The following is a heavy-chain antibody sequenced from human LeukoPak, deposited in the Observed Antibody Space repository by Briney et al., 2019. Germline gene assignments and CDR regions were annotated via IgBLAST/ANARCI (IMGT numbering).Heavy chain of an antibody. V-gene: IGHV1-2*06. CDR1: GYTFTGYY. Sequence: ASVKVSCKASGYTFTGYYMHWVRQAPGQGLEWMGRINPNSGGTNYAQKFQGRVTMTRDTSISTAYMELSRLRSDDTAVYYCARVRRILYSSSWYYFGYWGQGTLVTVSS. D-gene: IGHD6-13*01. J-gene: IGHJ4*02. CDR2: INPNSGGT. CDR3: ARVRRILYSSSWYYFGY.